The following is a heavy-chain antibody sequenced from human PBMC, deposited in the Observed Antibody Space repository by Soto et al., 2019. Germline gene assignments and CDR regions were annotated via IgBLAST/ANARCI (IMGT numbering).Heavy chain of an antibody. J-gene: IGHJ3*02. CDR1: GFTFSSYG. Sequence: QVHLEESGGGVVQPGTSLRLSCAASGFTFSSYGMHWVRQAPGKGLGWVAVIPNTENKKYYADSVKGRFTISRDNSQNTLFLQMDSLMSEDTAMYYCARTAGGRVRGALDIWGQGTMVTVS. CDR3: ARTAGGRVRGALDI. D-gene: IGHD6-13*01. CDR2: IPNTENKK. V-gene: IGHV3-30-3*01.